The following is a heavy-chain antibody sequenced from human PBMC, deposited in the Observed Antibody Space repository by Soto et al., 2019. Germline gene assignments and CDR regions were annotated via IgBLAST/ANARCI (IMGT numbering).Heavy chain of an antibody. J-gene: IGHJ5*02. D-gene: IGHD6-13*01. CDR2: ISYDGSNK. Sequence: QVQLVESGGGVVQPGRSLRLSCAASGFTFSSYAMHWVRQAPGKGLEWVAVISYDGSNKYYADSVKGRFTISRDNSKNTLYLQMNSLRAEDTAVYYCARDGYSSSWYNWFDPWGQGTLVTVSS. V-gene: IGHV3-30-3*01. CDR1: GFTFSSYA. CDR3: ARDGYSSSWYNWFDP.